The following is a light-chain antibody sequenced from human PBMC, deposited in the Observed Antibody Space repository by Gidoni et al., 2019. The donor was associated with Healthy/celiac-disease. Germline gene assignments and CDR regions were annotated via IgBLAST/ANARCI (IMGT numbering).Light chain of an antibody. Sequence: QAVLTQTPTVAGAPGQRVPISCPGSSANIWAGYDVHWYQQSQGPAPKLLIYGNSNRPSGFPDRFSGSKSGTSASLAIPGLQAEVEADYYCQSYDSSLSVHVVFGGGTNLTVL. V-gene: IGLV1-40*01. CDR1: SANIWAGYD. J-gene: IGLJ2*01. CDR3: QSYDSSLSVHVV. CDR2: GNS.